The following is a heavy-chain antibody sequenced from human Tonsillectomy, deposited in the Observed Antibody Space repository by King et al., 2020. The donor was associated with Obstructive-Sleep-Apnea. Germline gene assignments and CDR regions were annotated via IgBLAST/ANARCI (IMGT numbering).Heavy chain of an antibody. J-gene: IGHJ6*02. V-gene: IGHV4-34*01. D-gene: IGHD5-18*01. CDR2: INDSGST. Sequence: VQLQQWGAGLLKPSETLSLTCAVYGGSFSSYYWSWIRQSPGKGLEWIGEINDSGSTNYNPSLKSRGTITVDTSKNQFSLQLTSVTAADTAVFYCARGGYGDCNYGMDVWGQGTTVTVSS. CDR1: GGSFSSYY. CDR3: ARGGYGDCNYGMDV.